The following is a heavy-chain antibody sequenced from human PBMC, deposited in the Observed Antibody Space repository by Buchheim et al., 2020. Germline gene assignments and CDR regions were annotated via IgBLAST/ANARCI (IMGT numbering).Heavy chain of an antibody. D-gene: IGHD1-26*01. J-gene: IGHJ4*02. CDR1: GGSITSHSW. CDR2: VYHGGST. V-gene: IGHV4-4*02. CDR3: ASHIIILGNRGFDF. Sequence: QVQLQESGPGLVKPSGTLSLTCTVSGGSITSHSWWSWVRQPPGTGLEWIGEVYHGGSTNYDPSLQSRVTISVDKSKNQFSLKVSSVTAADTAVYYCASHIIILGNRGFDFWGQG.